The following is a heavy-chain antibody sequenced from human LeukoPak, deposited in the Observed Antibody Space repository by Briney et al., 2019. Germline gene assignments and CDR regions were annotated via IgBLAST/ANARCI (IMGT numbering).Heavy chain of an antibody. CDR3: ARDSDYGDYVGYFDY. V-gene: IGHV3-33*01. CDR1: GFTFSSYG. D-gene: IGHD4-17*01. J-gene: IGHJ4*02. Sequence: GGSLRLSCAASGFTFSSYGMHWVRQAPGKGLERVAVIWYDGSNKYYADSVKGRFTISRDNSKNTLYLQMNSLRAEDTAVYYCARDSDYGDYVGYFDYWGQGTLVTVSS. CDR2: IWYDGSNK.